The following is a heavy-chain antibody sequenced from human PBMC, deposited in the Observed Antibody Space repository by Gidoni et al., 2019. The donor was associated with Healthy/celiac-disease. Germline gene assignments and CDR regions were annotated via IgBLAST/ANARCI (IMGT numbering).Heavy chain of an antibody. CDR3: AREGPGEEYYYDSSGFKNAFDI. J-gene: IGHJ3*02. CDR1: GGSISSGGYY. V-gene: IGHV4-31*03. D-gene: IGHD3-22*01. CDR2: IYYSGST. Sequence: QVQLQESGPGLVKPSQTLSLTCTVSGGSISSGGYYWSCIRQHPGKGLEWIGYIYYSGSTYYNPSLKSRVTISVDTSKNQFSLKLSSGTAADTAVYYCAREGPGEEYYYDSSGFKNAFDIWGQGTMVTVSS.